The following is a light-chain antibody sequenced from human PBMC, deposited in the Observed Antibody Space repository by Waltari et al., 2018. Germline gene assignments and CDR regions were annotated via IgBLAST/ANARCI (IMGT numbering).Light chain of an antibody. CDR1: QAINNH. Sequence: DIQMTQSPSSLSASVGDRVTITCRASQAINNHLAWYQQKPGKVPTPLIYSASTLQSGVPSRFSGSGSGTDFTLTISSLHPEDVATYYCQKYNSAPRTFGPGTKVEIK. J-gene: IGKJ1*01. V-gene: IGKV1-27*01. CDR2: SAS. CDR3: QKYNSAPRT.